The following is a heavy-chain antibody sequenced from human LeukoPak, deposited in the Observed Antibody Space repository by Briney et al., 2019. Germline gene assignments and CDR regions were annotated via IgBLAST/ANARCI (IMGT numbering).Heavy chain of an antibody. D-gene: IGHD6-19*01. Sequence: ASVKASCNASGHTFTGYYMLWGRQSPGHGVEGRGWINPKSGGTNYAQKCQGRVTMTSDTSISTAYMEMSRLRSDDTAVYYCARDGAAGSSGWYAPYNWFDPWGQGTLVTVSS. CDR3: ARDGAAGSSGWYAPYNWFDP. CDR2: INPKSGGT. J-gene: IGHJ5*02. CDR1: GHTFTGYY. V-gene: IGHV1-2*02.